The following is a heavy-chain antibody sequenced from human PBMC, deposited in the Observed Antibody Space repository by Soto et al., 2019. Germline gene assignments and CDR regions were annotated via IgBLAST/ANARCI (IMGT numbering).Heavy chain of an antibody. CDR1: GFTFGDYA. CDR3: TRSARRYYDSSGAFDI. Sequence: LRLSCTASGFTFGDYAMSWFRQAPGKGLEWVGFIRSKAYGGTTEYAASVKGRFTISRDDSKSIAYLQMNSLKTEDTAVYYCTRSARRYYDSSGAFDIWGQGTMVTVSS. J-gene: IGHJ3*02. V-gene: IGHV3-49*03. CDR2: IRSKAYGGTT. D-gene: IGHD3-22*01.